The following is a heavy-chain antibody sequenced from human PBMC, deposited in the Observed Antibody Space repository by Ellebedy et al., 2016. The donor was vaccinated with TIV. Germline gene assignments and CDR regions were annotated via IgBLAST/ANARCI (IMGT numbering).Heavy chain of an antibody. J-gene: IGHJ3*02. V-gene: IGHV1-3*01. CDR1: GYTLTSYA. D-gene: IGHD6-13*01. CDR3: AREDSSSWYDDALDI. CDR2: INAGNGNT. Sequence: AASVKVSCKASGYTLTSYALHWVRQAPGQRLEWMGWINAGNGNTKYSQKFQGRVTITRDTSASTAYMELSSLRSEDTAVYYCAREDSSSWYDDALDIWGQGTMVTVSS.